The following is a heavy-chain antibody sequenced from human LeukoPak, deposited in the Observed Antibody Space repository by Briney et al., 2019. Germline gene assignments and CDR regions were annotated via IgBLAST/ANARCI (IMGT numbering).Heavy chain of an antibody. CDR2: ISYDGRNK. J-gene: IGHJ4*02. CDR3: AKDRYSYAYEYFDC. D-gene: IGHD5-18*01. Sequence: GGSLRLSCAASGFTFSSYGMHWVRQAPGKGLEWVAVISYDGRNKYYADSVKGRSTISRDDSKNTLYLQMNSLRAEDTAVYYCAKDRYSYAYEYFDCWGQGTLVTVSS. CDR1: GFTFSSYG. V-gene: IGHV3-30*18.